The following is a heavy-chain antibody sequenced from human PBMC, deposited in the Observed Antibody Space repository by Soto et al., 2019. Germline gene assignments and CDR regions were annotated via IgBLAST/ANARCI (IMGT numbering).Heavy chain of an antibody. CDR2: IIPIFGTA. D-gene: IGHD6-25*01. CDR1: GGTFSSYA. J-gene: IGHJ5*02. V-gene: IGHV1-69*06. CDR3: ARHRLNWFDP. Sequence: ASVKVSCKASGGTFSSYAISWVRQAPGQGLEWMGGIIPIFGTANYAQKFQGRVTITADKSISTAYLQWSSLKASDTAMYYCARHRLNWFDPWGQGTLVTVSS.